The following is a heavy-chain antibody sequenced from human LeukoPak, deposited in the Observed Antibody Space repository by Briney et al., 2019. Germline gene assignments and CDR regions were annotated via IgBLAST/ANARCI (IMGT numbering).Heavy chain of an antibody. D-gene: IGHD3-22*01. V-gene: IGHV4-59*08. J-gene: IGHJ4*02. CDR3: ARLFKPYYYDSSGYSYYFDY. Sequence: SETLSLTCTVSGGSISTYYWSWIRQPPGKGLEWIGYISYSGSTNYNPSLKSRVTISVDTSKNQFSLKLSSVTAADTAVYYCARLFKPYYYDSSGYSYYFDYWGQGTLVTVSS. CDR1: GGSISTYY. CDR2: ISYSGST.